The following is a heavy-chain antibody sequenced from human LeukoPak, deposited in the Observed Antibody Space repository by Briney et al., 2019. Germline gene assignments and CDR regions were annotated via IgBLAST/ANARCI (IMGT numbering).Heavy chain of an antibody. CDR1: GYTFTGYY. V-gene: IGHV1-2*02. CDR3: AVGVATITGEPNWFDP. CDR2: INPNSGGT. J-gene: IGHJ5*02. D-gene: IGHD5-12*01. Sequence: ASVKVSCKASGYTFTGYYMHWVRQAPGQGLEWMGWINPNSGGTNYAQKFRGRVTMTRDTSISTAYMELSRLRSDDTAVYYCAVGVATITGEPNWFDPWGQGTLVTVSS.